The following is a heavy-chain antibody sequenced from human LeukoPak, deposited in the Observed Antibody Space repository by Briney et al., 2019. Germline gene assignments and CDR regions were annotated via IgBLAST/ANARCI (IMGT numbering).Heavy chain of an antibody. Sequence: ASVKVSCKASGYTFTGYYMHWVRQAPGQGLEWMGWINPNSGGTNYAQKFQGRVTMTRDTSISTAYMELSRLRSDDTAVYYCARDRRSAYRGGDCSTTLGYWGQGTLVTVSS. V-gene: IGHV1-2*02. CDR3: ARDRRSAYRGGDCSTTLGY. CDR1: GYTFTGYY. CDR2: INPNSGGT. D-gene: IGHD2-21*02. J-gene: IGHJ4*02.